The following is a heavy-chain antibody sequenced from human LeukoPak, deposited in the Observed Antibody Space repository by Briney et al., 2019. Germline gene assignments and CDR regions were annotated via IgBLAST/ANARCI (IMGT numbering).Heavy chain of an antibody. Sequence: GRSLRLSCAASGFTFDGYATHWVRQAPGKGLEWVSGISWNSETTAYADSVKGRFTISRDNAKNSLYLQMNSLRAEDTALYYCAKGSSSGWSDEFDYWGQGTLVTVSS. D-gene: IGHD6-19*01. J-gene: IGHJ4*02. CDR2: ISWNSETT. CDR1: GFTFDGYA. V-gene: IGHV3-9*01. CDR3: AKGSSSGWSDEFDY.